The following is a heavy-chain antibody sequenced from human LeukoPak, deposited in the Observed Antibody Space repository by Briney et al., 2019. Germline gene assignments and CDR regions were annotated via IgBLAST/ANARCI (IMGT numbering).Heavy chain of an antibody. Sequence: PGGSLRLSCAASGFTFSSYAMSWVRQAPGKGLEWVSAIGGSGGSTYYADSVKGRFTTSRDNSKNMLYLQMNSLRAEDTAVYYCAKDENTGMAEYFAYWGQGTLVTVSS. V-gene: IGHV3-23*01. CDR2: IGGSGGST. D-gene: IGHD2/OR15-2a*01. J-gene: IGHJ4*02. CDR1: GFTFSSYA. CDR3: AKDENTGMAEYFAY.